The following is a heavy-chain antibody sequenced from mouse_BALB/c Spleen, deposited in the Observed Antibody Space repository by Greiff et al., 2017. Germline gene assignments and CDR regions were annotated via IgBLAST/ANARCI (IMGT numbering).Heavy chain of an antibody. CDR1: GFNIKDTY. V-gene: IGHV14-3*02. Sequence: VQLQQSGAELVKPGASVKLSCTASGFNIKDTYMHWVKQRPEQGLEWIGRIDPANGNTKYDPKFQGKATITADTSSNTAYLQLSSLTSEDTAVYYCAVDFHFDYWGQGTTLTVSS. CDR2: IDPANGNT. J-gene: IGHJ2*01. D-gene: IGHD2-4*01. CDR3: AVDFHFDY.